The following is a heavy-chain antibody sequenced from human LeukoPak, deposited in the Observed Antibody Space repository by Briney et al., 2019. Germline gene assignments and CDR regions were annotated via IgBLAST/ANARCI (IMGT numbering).Heavy chain of an antibody. V-gene: IGHV1-8*01. J-gene: IGHJ3*02. D-gene: IGHD3-22*01. CDR3: ARGRIVMYYDSSGYRLAFDI. Sequence: ASVKVSCKASGYTFTSYDINWVRQATGQGLEWMGWMNPNSGNTGYAQKFQGRVTMTRNTSISTAYMELSSLRSEDTAVYYRARGRIVMYYDSSGYRLAFDIWGQGTMVTVSS. CDR2: MNPNSGNT. CDR1: GYTFTSYD.